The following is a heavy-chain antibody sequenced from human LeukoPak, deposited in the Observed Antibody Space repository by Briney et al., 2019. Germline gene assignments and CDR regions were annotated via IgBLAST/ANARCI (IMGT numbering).Heavy chain of an antibody. J-gene: IGHJ4*02. CDR3: AKDLYYYGSGSLDY. CDR2: ISSSSSSTI. CDR1: GFTFSSYS. Sequence: PGGSLRLSCAASGFTFSSYSMNWVRQAPGKGLEWVSYISSSSSSTIYYADSVKGRFTVSRDNAKNSLYLQMNSLRDEDTAVYYCAKDLYYYGSGSLDYWGQGTLVTVSS. V-gene: IGHV3-48*02. D-gene: IGHD3-10*01.